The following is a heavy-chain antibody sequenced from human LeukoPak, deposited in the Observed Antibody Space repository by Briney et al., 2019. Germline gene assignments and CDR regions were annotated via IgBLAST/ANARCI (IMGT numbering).Heavy chain of an antibody. J-gene: IGHJ4*02. D-gene: IGHD3-10*01. V-gene: IGHV3-23*01. CDR1: GFTFSSYA. CDR3: AKDANYYGSGGGGY. Sequence: GGSLRLSCAASGFTFSSYAMSWVRQAPGKGLEWVSAISGSGGSTYYADSEKGRFTISRDNSKNTLYMQMNSLRAEDTAVYYCAKDANYYGSGGGGYWGQGTLVTVSS. CDR2: ISGSGGST.